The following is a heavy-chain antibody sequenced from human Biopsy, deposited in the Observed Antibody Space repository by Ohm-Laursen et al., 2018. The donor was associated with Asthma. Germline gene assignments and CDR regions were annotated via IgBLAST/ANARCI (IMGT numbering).Heavy chain of an antibody. Sequence: QTLSLTCAVSGGSISSGGFSWSWIRQPPGKGLEWSGYTYHSGSTYYNPSLKSRVTISVDRSKNQFSLKLSSVSAADTAVYYCARVKDGYNFDYWGQGTLVTVSS. V-gene: IGHV4-30-2*01. CDR3: ARVKDGYNFDY. D-gene: IGHD5-24*01. J-gene: IGHJ4*02. CDR2: TYHSGST. CDR1: GGSISSGGFS.